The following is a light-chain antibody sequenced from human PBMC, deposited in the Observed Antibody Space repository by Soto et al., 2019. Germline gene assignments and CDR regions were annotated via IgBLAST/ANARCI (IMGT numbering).Light chain of an antibody. J-gene: IGLJ3*02. CDR3: ETSDSDTRV. CDR1: SGHSSYI. V-gene: IGLV4-60*03. Sequence: QPVLTQSSSASASLGSSVKLTCTLSSGHSSYIIAWHHQQPGKAPRFLMKVEETGSYTRGRGVPDRFSGSSSGADRYLSISSLQSEDEADYYCETSDSDTRVFGGGTKVTVL. CDR2: VEETGSY.